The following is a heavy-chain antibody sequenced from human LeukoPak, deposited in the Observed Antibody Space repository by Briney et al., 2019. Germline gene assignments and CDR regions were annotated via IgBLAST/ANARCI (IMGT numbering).Heavy chain of an antibody. J-gene: IGHJ3*02. CDR3: AKGVGQWLVLGAFDI. CDR1: GFTFSSYA. V-gene: IGHV3-23*01. D-gene: IGHD6-19*01. CDR2: ISGSGGST. Sequence: GGSLRLSCAASGFTFSSYAMSWVRQAPGKGLEWVSAISGSGGSTYYADSLKGRFTISRDNSKNTLYLQMNSLRAEDTAVYYCAKGVGQWLVLGAFDIWGQGTMVTVSS.